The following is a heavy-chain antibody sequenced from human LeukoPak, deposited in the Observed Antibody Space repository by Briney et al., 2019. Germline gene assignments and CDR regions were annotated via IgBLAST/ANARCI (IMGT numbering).Heavy chain of an antibody. V-gene: IGHV4-34*01. CDR3: ARSEGIAARFRY. CDR1: GGSFSGYY. J-gene: IGHJ4*02. D-gene: IGHD6-6*01. Sequence: SETLSLTCAVYGGSFSGYYLSWIRQPPGKGLEWIGEINHSGSTNYNPSLKSRVTISVDTSKNQFSLKLSSVTAADTAVYYCARSEGIAARFRYWGQGTLVTVSS. CDR2: INHSGST.